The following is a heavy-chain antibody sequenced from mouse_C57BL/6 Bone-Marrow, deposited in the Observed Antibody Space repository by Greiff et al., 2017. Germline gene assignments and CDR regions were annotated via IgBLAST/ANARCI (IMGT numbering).Heavy chain of an antibody. CDR2: IWRGGST. D-gene: IGHD2-3*01. CDR3: AIWGIYDGYFFDS. J-gene: IGHJ2*01. V-gene: IGHV2-5*01. Sequence: QVQLQQSGPGLVQPSQSLSITCTVSGFSLISYGVHWVRQSPGKGLEWLGVIWRGGSTDYNAAFMSRLSITKDNSKSQVCFKMNSLQADDTAIYYCAIWGIYDGYFFDSWGQGTTLTSSS. CDR1: GFSLISYG.